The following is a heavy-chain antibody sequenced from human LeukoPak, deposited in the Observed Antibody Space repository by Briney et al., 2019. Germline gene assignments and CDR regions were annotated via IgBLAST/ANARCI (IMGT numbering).Heavy chain of an antibody. CDR1: GGTFSSYA. J-gene: IGHJ4*02. CDR3: AREGEYCSRTNCYVDY. Sequence: ASVKVSCKASGGTFSSYAISWVRQAPGQGLEWMGWINTNTESPTYAQGFTGRFVFSLNTSVSTAYLQIISLKAEDTAFYYCAREGEYCSRTNCYVDYWGQGTLVTVSS. V-gene: IGHV7-4-1*02. CDR2: INTNTESP. D-gene: IGHD2-2*01.